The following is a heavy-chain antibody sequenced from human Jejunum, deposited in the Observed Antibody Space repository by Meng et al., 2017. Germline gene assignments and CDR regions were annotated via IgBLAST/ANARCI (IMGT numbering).Heavy chain of an antibody. V-gene: IGHV3-72*01. CDR2: VRNKANSYIP. Sequence: GGSLRLSCAASGFTFSDHYMDWVRQAPGKGLEWVGRVRNKANSYIPEYAASVKGRFTISRDDSKNSLYLQMNSLRAEDTAVYFCTRGGTATNSYCSPMDVWGQGATVTISS. J-gene: IGHJ6*02. D-gene: IGHD4-17*01. CDR1: GFTFSDHY. CDR3: TRGGTATNSYCSPMDV.